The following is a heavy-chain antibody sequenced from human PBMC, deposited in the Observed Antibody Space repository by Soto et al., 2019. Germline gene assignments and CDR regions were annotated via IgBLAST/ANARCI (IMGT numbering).Heavy chain of an antibody. V-gene: IGHV3-53*01. CDR1: GFTVSSNY. CDR2: IYSGGST. J-gene: IGHJ2*01. CDR3: ARVRYYYDSSGRYWYFNL. Sequence: LRLSCAASGFTVSSNYMSWVRQAPGKGLEWVSVIYSGGSTYYADSVKGRFTISRDNSKNTLYLQMNSLRAEDTAVYYCARVRYYYDSSGRYWYFNLWGRGTLVTVSS. D-gene: IGHD3-22*01.